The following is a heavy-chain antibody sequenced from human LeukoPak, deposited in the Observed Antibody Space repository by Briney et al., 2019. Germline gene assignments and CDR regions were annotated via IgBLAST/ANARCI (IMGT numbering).Heavy chain of an antibody. CDR3: AKSNMVRGFYYYYGMDV. CDR2: SGSSGNT. J-gene: IGHJ6*02. D-gene: IGHD3-10*01. Sequence: GGSLRLSCAASGFTFSSYAMSWVRQAPGKGLEWVSSGSSGNTYYADSVKGRFTISRDNSKNTLYLQMNSLRAEDTAVYYCAKSNMVRGFYYYYGMDVWGQGTTVTVSS. V-gene: IGHV3-23*01. CDR1: GFTFSSYA.